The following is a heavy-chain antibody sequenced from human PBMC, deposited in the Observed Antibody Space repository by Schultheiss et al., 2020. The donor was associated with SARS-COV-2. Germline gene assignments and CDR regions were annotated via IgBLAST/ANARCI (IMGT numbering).Heavy chain of an antibody. CDR2: IYYSGST. V-gene: IGHV4-61*01. CDR3: ARGLEPKY. D-gene: IGHD1-1*01. Sequence: SETLSLTCTVSGGSVSSGSYYWSWIRQPPGKGLEWIGYIYYSGSTNYNPSLKSRVTISVDTSKNQFSLKLSSVTAADTAVYYCARGLEPKYWGQGTLVTVSS. CDR1: GGSVSSGSYY. J-gene: IGHJ4*02.